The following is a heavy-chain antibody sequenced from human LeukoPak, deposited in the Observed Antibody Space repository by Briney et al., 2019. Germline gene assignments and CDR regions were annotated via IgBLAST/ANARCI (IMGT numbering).Heavy chain of an antibody. CDR2: IFYTGTA. V-gene: IGHV4-39*07. D-gene: IGHD4-17*01. Sequence: SETLSLTCTVSGGSISNNNYFWGWIRQPPGKGLEWLGSIFYTGTAYYNPSLKSPVTMSVDTSKNQSSLKLTSVIAADTAMYFCASTVYGGYNVYYFNYWGQGIPVTVS. CDR1: GGSISNNNYF. CDR3: ASTVYGGYNVYYFNY. J-gene: IGHJ4*02.